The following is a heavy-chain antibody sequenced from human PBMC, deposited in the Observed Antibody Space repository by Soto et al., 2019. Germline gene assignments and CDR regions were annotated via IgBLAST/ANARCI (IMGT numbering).Heavy chain of an antibody. J-gene: IGHJ4*02. CDR2: ISGSGGST. D-gene: IGHD3-22*01. V-gene: IGHV3-23*01. CDR3: AKDLTRIVVVMFDY. CDR1: GFTFSSYA. Sequence: PGGSLRLSCAASGFTFSSYAKSWVRQAPGKGLEWVSAISGSGGSTYYADSVKGRFTISRDNSKNTLYLQMNSLRAEDTAVYYCAKDLTRIVVVMFDYWGQGPLVAVSS.